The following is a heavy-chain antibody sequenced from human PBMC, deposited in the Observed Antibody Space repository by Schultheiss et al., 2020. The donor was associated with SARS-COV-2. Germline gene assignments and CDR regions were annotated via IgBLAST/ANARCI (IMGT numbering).Heavy chain of an antibody. CDR1: GDSISYNY. J-gene: IGHJ4*02. CDR2: IYYSGST. V-gene: IGHV4-59*12. CDR3: ARLNLDIVVVPAAIAGFDY. Sequence: SETLSLTRTVSGDSISYNYWSWIRQPPGKGLEWIGSIYYSGSTTYNPSLKSRVSMSVDTSKNQFSLKLSSVTAADTAVYYCARLNLDIVVVPAAIAGFDYWGQGILVTVSS. D-gene: IGHD2-2*03.